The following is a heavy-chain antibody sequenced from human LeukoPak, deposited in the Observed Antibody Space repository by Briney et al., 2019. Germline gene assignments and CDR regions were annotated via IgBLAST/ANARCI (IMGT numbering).Heavy chain of an antibody. CDR3: ANTMVRGSYNMDV. D-gene: IGHD3-10*01. CDR2: ISNSGSST. V-gene: IGHV3-23*05. J-gene: IGHJ6*02. Sequence: GGSLSLSSAASGFTFTSYAMTWVRHAPGQGLEWVSGISNSGSSTYYADSVKGRFTISRDTSKNTLYLQLSSLRAEDTAVYYCANTMVRGSYNMDVWGQGTTVTVSS. CDR1: GFTFTSYA.